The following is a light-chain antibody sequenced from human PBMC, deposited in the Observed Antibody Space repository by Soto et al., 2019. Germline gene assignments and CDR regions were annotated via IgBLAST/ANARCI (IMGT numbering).Light chain of an antibody. CDR3: QSYDSSLSAVV. V-gene: IGLV1-40*01. CDR1: RSNIGTGYD. CDR2: DDT. J-gene: IGLJ2*01. Sequence: QSVLTQPPSVSGAPGQRVTISCTGTRSNIGTGYDVHWYRQFPGTAPKLLIYDDTNRPSGVPDRFSGSKSGTSASLAITGLQAEDEADYYCQSYDSSLSAVVFGGGTKVTVL.